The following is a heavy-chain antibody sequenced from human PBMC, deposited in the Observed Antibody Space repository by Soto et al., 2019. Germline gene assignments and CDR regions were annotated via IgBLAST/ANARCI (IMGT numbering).Heavy chain of an antibody. V-gene: IGHV3-30*03. CDR2: MSHDGSHK. D-gene: IGHD6-19*01. CDR3: ARLPRSGWDHYYEYGR. Sequence: QVQLVESGGGVVQAGGSLGLSCTASGFTFSTYGMHWVRQAPGKGPEWVAVMSHDGSHKAFLDSVKGRFIISRDNSKNTLYLQMNSLRPDDTAVYYFARLPRSGWDHYYEYGRLGPRDHGHRLL. J-gene: IGHJ6*02. CDR1: GFTFSTYG.